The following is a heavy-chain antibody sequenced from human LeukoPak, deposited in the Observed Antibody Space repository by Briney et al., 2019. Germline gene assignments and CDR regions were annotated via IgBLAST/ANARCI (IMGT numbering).Heavy chain of an antibody. CDR2: IIPIFGTA. Sequence: SVKVSCKASGGTFSSYAISWVRQAPGQGLEWMGGIIPIFGTANYAQKFQGRVTITADESTSTAYMELSSLRSEDTAVYYCAGFKRYFDWLLSSDSFDYWGQGTLVTVSS. CDR1: GGTFSSYA. CDR3: AGFKRYFDWLLSSDSFDY. V-gene: IGHV1-69*13. D-gene: IGHD3-9*01. J-gene: IGHJ4*02.